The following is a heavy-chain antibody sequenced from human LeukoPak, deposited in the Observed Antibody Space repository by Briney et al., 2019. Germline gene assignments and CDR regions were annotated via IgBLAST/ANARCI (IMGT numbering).Heavy chain of an antibody. J-gene: IGHJ5*02. CDR2: INHSGST. CDR3: ARLPWGFPPRFDP. Sequence: SETLSLTCAVYGGSFSGYYWSWIRQPPGKGLEWIGEINHSGSTNYNPSLKSRVTISVDTSKNQFSLKLSSVTAADTAVYYCARLPWGFPPRFDPWGQGTLVTVSS. V-gene: IGHV4-34*01. CDR1: GGSFSGYY. D-gene: IGHD3-16*01.